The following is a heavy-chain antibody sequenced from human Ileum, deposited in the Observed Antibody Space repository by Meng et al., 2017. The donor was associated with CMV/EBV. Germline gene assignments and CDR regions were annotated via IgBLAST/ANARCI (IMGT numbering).Heavy chain of an antibody. J-gene: IGHJ4*02. V-gene: IGHV4-39*07. CDR2: MYYTGST. CDR1: GGSISSSTSS. D-gene: IGHD1-26*01. Sequence: QLQLQESGPGLVKPSETLSLICTVSGGSISSSTSSWAWIRQPPGKGLEWIGTMYYTGSTYYNPSLESRVTTSIATSKNQFSLKLSSVTAADTAVYYCAREKSAGATGLFGYWGQGTLVTVSS. CDR3: AREKSAGATGLFGY.